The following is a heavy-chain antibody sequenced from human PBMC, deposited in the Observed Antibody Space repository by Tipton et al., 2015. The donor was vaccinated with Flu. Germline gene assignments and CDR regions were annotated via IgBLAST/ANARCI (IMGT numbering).Heavy chain of an antibody. CDR3: ARGVDCSSTTCYDKFDAFDI. V-gene: IGHV4-38-2*02. J-gene: IGHJ3*02. CDR1: GDAVASDYY. CDR2: VYHIGSP. D-gene: IGHD2-2*01. Sequence: GLVKPSETLSLTCSVSGDAVASDYYWGWIRQPPGKGLEWIGSVYHIGSPYYNPSLKSRVTISVDTSKNQFSLKLSSVTAADTAVYYCARGVDCSSTTCYDKFDAFDIWGQGTMVNVSS.